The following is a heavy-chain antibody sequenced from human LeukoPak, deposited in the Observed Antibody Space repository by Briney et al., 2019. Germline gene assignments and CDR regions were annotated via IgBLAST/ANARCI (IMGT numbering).Heavy chain of an antibody. J-gene: IGHJ6*03. CDR3: AREGSDIVVAPAAMEPHYYYYMDV. CDR2: IYYSGST. V-gene: IGHV4-30-4*08. Sequence: SETLSLTCTVSGGSISSGDYYWSWIRQPPGKGLEWVGYIYYSGSTYYNPSLKSRVTISVDTSKNQFSLKLSSVTAADTAVYYCAREGSDIVVAPAAMEPHYYYYMDVWGKGTTVTVSS. D-gene: IGHD2-2*01. CDR1: GGSISSGDYY.